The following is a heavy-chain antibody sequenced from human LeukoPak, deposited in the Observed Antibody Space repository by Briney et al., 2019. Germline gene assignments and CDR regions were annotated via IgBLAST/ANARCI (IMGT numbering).Heavy chain of an antibody. CDR2: TYYRSKWYN. D-gene: IGHD3-3*01. V-gene: IGHV6-1*01. CDR1: GDSVSSNSAA. J-gene: IGHJ4*02. Sequence: SQTLSLTCAISGDSVSSNSAAWNWLRQSPSRGLEWLGRTYYRSKWYNDYAVSVKSRITINPDTSKNQFSLQLNSVTPEDTAVYYCARVLYYDFWSGYYTGLGCFDYWGQGTLVTVSS. CDR3: ARVLYYDFWSGYYTGLGCFDY.